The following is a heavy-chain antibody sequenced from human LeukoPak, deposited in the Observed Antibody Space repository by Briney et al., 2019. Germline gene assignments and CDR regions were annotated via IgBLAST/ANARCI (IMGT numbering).Heavy chain of an antibody. J-gene: IGHJ6*03. CDR1: GGSFSGYY. V-gene: IGHV4-34*01. Sequence: SETLSLTCAVYGGSFSGYYWSWIRQPPGKGLEWIGEINHSGSTNYIPSLKSRVTISVDTSKNQFSLKLSSVNAADTAVYYCARGVGVYSNYPTYYYYYYIDVWGKGPTVTVSS. CDR2: INHSGST. D-gene: IGHD4-11*01. CDR3: ARGVGVYSNYPTYYYYYYIDV.